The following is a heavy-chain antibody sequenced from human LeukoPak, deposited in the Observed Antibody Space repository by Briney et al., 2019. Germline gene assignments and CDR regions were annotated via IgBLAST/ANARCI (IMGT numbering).Heavy chain of an antibody. V-gene: IGHV4-59*12. Sequence: SETLSLTCTVSGGSISSYYWSWIRQPPGKGLEWIGYIYYSGSTNYNPSLKSRVTISVDTSKNQFSLKLSSVTAADTAVYYCARVKTYYDFWSGYWGSYYFDYWGQGTLVTVSS. D-gene: IGHD3-3*01. CDR1: GGSISSYY. CDR3: ARVKTYYDFWSGYWGSYYFDY. CDR2: IYYSGST. J-gene: IGHJ4*02.